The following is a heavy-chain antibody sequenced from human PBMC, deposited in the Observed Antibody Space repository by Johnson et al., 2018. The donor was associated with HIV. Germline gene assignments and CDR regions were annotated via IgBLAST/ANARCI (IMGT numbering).Heavy chain of an antibody. D-gene: IGHD4-17*01. CDR1: GFTVSSNH. CDR2: IYSGGST. V-gene: IGHV3-66*01. Sequence: MQLVESGGGLVQPGGSLRLSCAASGFTVSSNHMSWVRQAPGKGLEWVSVIYSGGSTYYADSVKGRFTIFRDNSKNTLYLQMNSLRAEDTAVYYCARGGYGEVFDIWGQGTMVTVSS. J-gene: IGHJ3*02. CDR3: ARGGYGEVFDI.